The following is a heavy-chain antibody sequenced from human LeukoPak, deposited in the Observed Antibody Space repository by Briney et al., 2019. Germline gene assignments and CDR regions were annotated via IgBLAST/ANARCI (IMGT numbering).Heavy chain of an antibody. Sequence: GGSLRLSCAPSGFTFDDYAMHWVRQAPGKGLEWVSGISWNTGSIHYADSVKGRFTISRDNAKNSLYLQMNSLRAEDTAVYYCAKDQAVAGLMDVWGKGTTVTISS. J-gene: IGHJ6*04. D-gene: IGHD6-19*01. V-gene: IGHV3-9*01. CDR1: GFTFDDYA. CDR2: ISWNTGSI. CDR3: AKDQAVAGLMDV.